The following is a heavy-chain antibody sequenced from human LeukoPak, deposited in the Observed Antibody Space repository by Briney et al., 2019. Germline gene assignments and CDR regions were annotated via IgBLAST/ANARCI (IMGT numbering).Heavy chain of an antibody. CDR2: IYYSGST. V-gene: IGHV4-59*01. D-gene: IGHD6-13*01. J-gene: IGHJ3*02. Sequence: PSETLSLTCTVSGGSISSYYWSWIRQPPGKGLEWIGYIYYSGSTNYDPSLKSRVTISVDTSKNQFSLKLSSVTAADTAVYYCARSLSSSWYSSGAFDIWGQGTMVTVSS. CDR3: ARSLSSSWYSSGAFDI. CDR1: GGSISSYY.